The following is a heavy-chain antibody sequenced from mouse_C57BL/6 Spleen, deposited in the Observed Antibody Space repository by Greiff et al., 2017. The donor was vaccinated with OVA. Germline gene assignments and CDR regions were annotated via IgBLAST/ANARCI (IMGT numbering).Heavy chain of an antibody. D-gene: IGHD2-4*01. J-gene: IGHJ3*01. CDR3: ATGGDYDVAWFAY. V-gene: IGHV3-6*01. CDR1: GYSITSGYY. Sequence: EVKLQESGPGLVKPSQSLSLTCSVTGYSITSGYYWNWIRQFPGNKLEWMGYISYDGSNNYNPSLKNRISITRDTSKNQFFLKLNSVTTEDTATYYCATGGDYDVAWFAYWGQGTLVTVSA. CDR2: ISYDGSN.